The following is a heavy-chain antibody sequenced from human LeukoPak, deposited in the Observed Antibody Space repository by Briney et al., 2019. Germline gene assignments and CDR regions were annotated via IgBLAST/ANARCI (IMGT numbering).Heavy chain of an antibody. CDR3: ARVPGSRSPYYFDS. Sequence: GGSLRLSCAASGFTFSDYYMSWVRQAPGKGLEWVSYISSGGATIEYAESVKGRFTISRDNAKNSLYLQMSSVRVEDTAVYYCARVPGSRSPYYFDSWGQGALVTVSP. V-gene: IGHV3-11*04. CDR1: GFTFSDYY. D-gene: IGHD1-26*01. J-gene: IGHJ4*02. CDR2: ISSGGATI.